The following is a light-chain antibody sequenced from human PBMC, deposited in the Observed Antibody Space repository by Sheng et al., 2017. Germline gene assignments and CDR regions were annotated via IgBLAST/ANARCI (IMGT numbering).Light chain of an antibody. CDR3: QQHYFTPPWT. V-gene: IGKV1-39*01. CDR1: QSINTY. J-gene: IGKJ1*01. Sequence: DIQMTQSPSSLYASVGDRVTITCRASQSINTYLNWYQQKPGKAPEFLIYDASSLQSGVPSRFSGSGSGTDFTLTINSLQPEDFATYYCQQHYFTPPWTFGQGTKVEIK. CDR2: DAS.